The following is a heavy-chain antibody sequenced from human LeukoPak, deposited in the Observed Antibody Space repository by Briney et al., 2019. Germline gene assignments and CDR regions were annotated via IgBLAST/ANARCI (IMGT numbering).Heavy chain of an antibody. V-gene: IGHV4-34*01. CDR1: GGSFSGYY. CDR3: ARGRKLVGATRACRLDY. J-gene: IGHJ4*02. CDR2: INRSGST. Sequence: SETLSLTCAVYGGSFSGYYWSWIRQPPGKGLEWIGEINRSGSTNYNPSLKSRVTISVDTSKNQFSLKLSSVTAADTAVYYCARGRKLVGATRACRLDYWGQGTLVTVSS. D-gene: IGHD1-26*01.